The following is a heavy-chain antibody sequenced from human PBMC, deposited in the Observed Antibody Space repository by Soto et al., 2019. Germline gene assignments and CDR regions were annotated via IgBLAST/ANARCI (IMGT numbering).Heavy chain of an antibody. J-gene: IGHJ6*02. CDR3: ARQDETSREDYYGMDV. CDR2: IDPSDSYT. V-gene: IGHV5-10-1*01. Sequence: GESLKISCKGSGYSFSSYWITCVRQLPVKGLEWMGRIDPSDSYTNYSPSFQGHVTISVDKSISTAYLQWNSLKASDSAMYYCARQDETSREDYYGMDVWGQGTTVTVSS. CDR1: GYSFSSYW.